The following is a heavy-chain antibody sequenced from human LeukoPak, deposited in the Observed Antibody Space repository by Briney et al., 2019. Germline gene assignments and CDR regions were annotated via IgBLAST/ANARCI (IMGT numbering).Heavy chain of an antibody. Sequence: ASVKVSCKASGYTFTGYYMHWVRQAPGQGLEWMGWINPNSGGTNYAQKFQGRVPMTRDTSISTAYMELSRLRSDDTAVYYCARGPAVAALAEFDYWGQGTLVTVSS. V-gene: IGHV1-2*02. CDR3: ARGPAVAALAEFDY. CDR1: GYTFTGYY. CDR2: INPNSGGT. D-gene: IGHD6-19*01. J-gene: IGHJ4*02.